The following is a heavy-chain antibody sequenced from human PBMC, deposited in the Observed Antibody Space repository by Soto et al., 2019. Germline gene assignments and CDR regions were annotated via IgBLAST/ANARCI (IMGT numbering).Heavy chain of an antibody. CDR3: ARVTLKYYFDD. CDR2: IYYSGST. V-gene: IGHV4-59*01. Sequence: PSETLSLTCTVSGGSISSYYWSWIRQPPGKGLEWIGYIYYSGSTNYNPSLKSRVTISVDTSKNQFSLKLSSVTAADTAAYYCARVTLKYYFDDWGQGTLVTVSS. D-gene: IGHD3-16*01. CDR1: GGSISSYY. J-gene: IGHJ4*02.